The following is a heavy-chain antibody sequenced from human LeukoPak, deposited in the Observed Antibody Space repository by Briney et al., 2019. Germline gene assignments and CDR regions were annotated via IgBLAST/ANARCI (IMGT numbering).Heavy chain of an antibody. J-gene: IGHJ4*02. CDR2: IYYSGST. CDR1: GGSISSSSYY. Sequence: SETLSLTCTVSGGSISSSSYYWGWIRQPPGKGLEWIGSIYYSGSTYYNPSLKSRVTISVDTSKNQFSLKLSSVTAADTAVYYCASWNYYDSSGRFDYWGQGTLVTVSS. D-gene: IGHD3-22*01. V-gene: IGHV4-39*07. CDR3: ASWNYYDSSGRFDY.